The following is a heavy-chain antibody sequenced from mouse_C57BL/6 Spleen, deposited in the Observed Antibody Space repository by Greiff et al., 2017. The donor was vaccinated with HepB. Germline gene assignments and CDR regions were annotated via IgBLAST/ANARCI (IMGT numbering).Heavy chain of an antibody. CDR1: GFTFSDYY. Sequence: EVQGVESGGGLVQPGGSLKLSCAASGFTFSDYYMYWVRQTPEKRLEWVAYISNGGGSTYYPDTVKGRFTISRDNAKNTLYLQMSRLKSEDTAMYYCARRDWEDWYFDVWGTGTTVTVSS. CDR2: ISNGGGST. D-gene: IGHD4-1*01. CDR3: ARRDWEDWYFDV. J-gene: IGHJ1*03. V-gene: IGHV5-12*01.